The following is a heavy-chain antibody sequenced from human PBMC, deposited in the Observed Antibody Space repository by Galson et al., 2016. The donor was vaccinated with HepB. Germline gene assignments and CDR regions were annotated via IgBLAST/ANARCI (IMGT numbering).Heavy chain of an antibody. V-gene: IGHV4-31*03. CDR1: GASMSTGDYY. D-gene: IGHD6-19*01. CDR3: ARVVRVSVAGHSCFDP. J-gene: IGHJ5*02. Sequence: TLSLTCTVSGASMSTGDYYWSWIRQHPGKGLEWIGYIYYTGSTYYSPSLKSRVTISMDTSKNQFSLNLNSVTAADTAIYYCARVVRVSVAGHSCFDPWGQGTLVTVSS. CDR2: IYYTGST.